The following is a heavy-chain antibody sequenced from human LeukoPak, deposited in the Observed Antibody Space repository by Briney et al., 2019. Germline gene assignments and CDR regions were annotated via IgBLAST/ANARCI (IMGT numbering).Heavy chain of an antibody. D-gene: IGHD6-19*01. CDR2: ISAYNSNT. J-gene: IGHJ4*02. V-gene: IGHV1-18*01. Sequence: ASVKVSCKASGYTFTSYGISWVRQAPGQGLEWMGWISAYNSNTNYAQKLQGRITMTTDTSTSTAYMELRSLRSDDTAVYYCAREGQWLVPYYFDYWGQGTLVTVSS. CDR1: GYTFTSYG. CDR3: AREGQWLVPYYFDY.